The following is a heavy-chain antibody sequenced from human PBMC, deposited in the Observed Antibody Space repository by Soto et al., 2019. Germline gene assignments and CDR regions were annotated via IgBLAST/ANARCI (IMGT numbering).Heavy chain of an antibody. CDR2: INPNSGGT. CDR1: GYTFTGYY. CDR3: ARATVFGWKYSDFWSGYAALXY. J-gene: IGHJ4*02. D-gene: IGHD3-3*01. Sequence: GSSVKVSCKASGYTFTGYYMHWVRQAPGQGLEWMGWINPNSGGTNYAQKFQGWVTMTRDTSISTAYMELSRLRSDDTAVYYCARATVFGWKYSDFWSGYAALXYWGQGTLVXSPQ. V-gene: IGHV1-2*04.